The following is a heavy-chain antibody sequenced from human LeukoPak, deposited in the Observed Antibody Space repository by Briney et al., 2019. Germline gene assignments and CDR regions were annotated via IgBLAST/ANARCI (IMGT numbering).Heavy chain of an antibody. V-gene: IGHV3-7*03. CDR3: ARGLTMVRGVLRWFDS. D-gene: IGHD3-10*01. J-gene: IGHJ5*01. CDR2: INQDGSEK. CDR1: GFTFSSYW. Sequence: GGSLRLSCAASGFTFSSYWMTWVRQAPGKGLEWVANINQDGSEKYYMDSVKGRFTISRDNAKNSLYVQMNSLRAEDTAVYYCARGLTMVRGVLRWFDSWGQGTLVTVSS.